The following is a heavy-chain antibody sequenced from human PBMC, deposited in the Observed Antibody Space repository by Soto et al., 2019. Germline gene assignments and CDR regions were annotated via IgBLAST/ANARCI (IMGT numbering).Heavy chain of an antibody. Sequence: PGESLKISCKGSGYNFTTFWIGWVRQVPGKGLEWMGIIYPGDSETKYSPDFEGQVTISADRSTNTAYLQWRSLRASDTAMYYCARLGFPGAIYFDSWRLGTLVTVSS. CDR3: ARLGFPGAIYFDS. V-gene: IGHV5-51*01. CDR1: GYNFTTFW. J-gene: IGHJ4*02. CDR2: IYPGDSET.